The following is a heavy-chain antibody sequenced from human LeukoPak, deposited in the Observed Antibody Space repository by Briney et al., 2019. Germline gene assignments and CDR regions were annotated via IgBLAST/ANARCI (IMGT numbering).Heavy chain of an antibody. V-gene: IGHV3-21*01. J-gene: IGHJ4*02. CDR1: GFTFSSYS. D-gene: IGHD6-13*01. CDR2: ISSSGSYI. Sequence: GGSLRLSCAASGFTFSSYSINWVRQAPGKGLEWVSSISSSGSYIYYADSVKGRFTISRDNAKNALYLQMNSLRAEDTAVYYCARGGPYSSSSYIDYWGQGTLVTVSS. CDR3: ARGGPYSSSSYIDY.